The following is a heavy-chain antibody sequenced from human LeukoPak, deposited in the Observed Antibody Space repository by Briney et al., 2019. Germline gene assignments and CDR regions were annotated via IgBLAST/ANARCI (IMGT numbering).Heavy chain of an antibody. Sequence: GGSLRLSCAASGFTFSSYWMSWVRQAPGKGLEWLANIKQDGGEKYYVDSVRGRFTISRDNDKNSLFLQMTNLRAEDTAVYYCARVGGRYSPLGYWGQGTLVTVSS. CDR3: ARVGGRYSPLGY. J-gene: IGHJ4*02. CDR2: IKQDGGEK. V-gene: IGHV3-7*01. D-gene: IGHD3-16*02. CDR1: GFTFSSYW.